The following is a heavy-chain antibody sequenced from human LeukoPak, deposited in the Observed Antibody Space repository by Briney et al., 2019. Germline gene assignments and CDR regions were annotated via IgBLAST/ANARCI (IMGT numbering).Heavy chain of an antibody. CDR2: ISYDGSNK. Sequence: GRSLRLSCAASAFTFSSYGMHWVRQAPGKGLEWVAVISYDGSNKYYADSVKGRFTISRDNSKNTLYLQMNSLRAEDTAVYYCAKADMVRSYFDYWGQGTLVTVSS. CDR3: AKADMVRSYFDY. CDR1: AFTFSSYG. V-gene: IGHV3-30*18. J-gene: IGHJ4*02. D-gene: IGHD3-10*01.